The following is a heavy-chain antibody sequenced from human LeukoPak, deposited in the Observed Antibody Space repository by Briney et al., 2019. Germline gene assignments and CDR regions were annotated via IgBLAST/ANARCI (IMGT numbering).Heavy chain of an antibody. CDR1: GGSISNYY. CDR3: ARDRSPEGYYDSSHWDYYHGMDV. Sequence: SETLSLTCTVSGGSISNYYWSWVRQPPGKGLEWIGYIYYSGSTNYNPSLKSRVTISVDTSKNQFSLNLSSVTAADTAMYYCARDRSPEGYYDSSHWDYYHGMDVWGQGTTVTVSS. J-gene: IGHJ6*02. CDR2: IYYSGST. D-gene: IGHD3-22*01. V-gene: IGHV4-59*01.